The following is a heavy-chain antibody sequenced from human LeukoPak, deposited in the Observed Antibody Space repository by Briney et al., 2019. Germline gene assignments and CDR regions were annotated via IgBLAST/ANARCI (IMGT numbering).Heavy chain of an antibody. D-gene: IGHD3-22*01. J-gene: IGHJ4*02. CDR2: ISAYNGNT. CDR1: GYTFTGYY. CDR3: ARVVGYYYDSSGYYYFDY. V-gene: IGHV1-18*04. Sequence: ASVKVSCKASGYTFTGYYMHWVRQAPGQGLEWMGWISAYNGNTNYAQKLQGRVTMTTDTSTSTAYMELRSLRSDDTAVYYCARVVGYYYDSSGYYYFDYWGQGTLVTVSS.